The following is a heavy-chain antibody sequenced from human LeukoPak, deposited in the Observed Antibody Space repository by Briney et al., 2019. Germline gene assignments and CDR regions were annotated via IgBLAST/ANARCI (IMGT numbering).Heavy chain of an antibody. V-gene: IGHV4-30-4*01. CDR1: GGSISSGDYY. CDR2: IYHSGST. CDR3: ARGYTLNWFDP. Sequence: SETLSLTCTVSGGSISSGDYYWSWIRQPPGKGLEWIGYIYHSGSTYYNPSLKSRVTISVDRSKNQFSLKLSSVTAADTAVYYCARGYTLNWFDPWGQGTLVTVSS. D-gene: IGHD1-14*01. J-gene: IGHJ5*02.